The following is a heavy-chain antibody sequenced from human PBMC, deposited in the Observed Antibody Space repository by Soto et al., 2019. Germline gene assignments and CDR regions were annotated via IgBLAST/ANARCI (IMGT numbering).Heavy chain of an antibody. CDR1: GYTFTSYD. J-gene: IGHJ4*02. D-gene: IGHD2-21*02. V-gene: IGHV1-8*01. CDR2: MNPNSGNT. CDR3: ARGSRRARTVDY. Sequence: QVQLVQSGAEVKKPGASVKVSCKASGYTFTSYDINWVRQAAGQGLEWMGWMNPNSGNTGYAQKFQGRVTMTRNTSISTAYMELCSLRSEDTAVYYCARGSRRARTVDYWGQGTLVIVSS.